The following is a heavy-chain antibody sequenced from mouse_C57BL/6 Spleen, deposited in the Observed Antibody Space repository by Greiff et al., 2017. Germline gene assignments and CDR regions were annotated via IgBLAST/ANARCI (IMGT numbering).Heavy chain of an antibody. J-gene: IGHJ2*01. Sequence: VQLQQSGPELVKPGASVKISCKASGYSFTSYYIHWVKQRPGQGLEWIGWIYPGSGNTKYNEKFKGKATLTADTSSSTAYMQLSSLTSEDSAVYYCARSGAIYYDYYFDYWGQGTTLTVSS. V-gene: IGHV1-66*01. CDR1: GYSFTSYY. D-gene: IGHD2-4*01. CDR2: IYPGSGNT. CDR3: ARSGAIYYDYYFDY.